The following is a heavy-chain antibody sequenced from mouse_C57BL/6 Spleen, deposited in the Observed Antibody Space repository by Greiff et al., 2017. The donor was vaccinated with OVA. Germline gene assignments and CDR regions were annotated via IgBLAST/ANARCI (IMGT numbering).Heavy chain of an antibody. D-gene: IGHD1-1*01. V-gene: IGHV1-4*01. CDR1: GYTFTSYT. J-gene: IGHJ1*03. Sequence: QVQLQQSGAELARPGASVKMSCKASGYTFTSYTMHWVKQRPGQGLEWIGYINPSSGYTKYNQKFKDKATLTADKSSSTAYMQLSSLTSEDSAVDDCARIYGSSYWYFEGWGTGTTVTVSS. CDR2: INPSSGYT. CDR3: ARIYGSSYWYFEG.